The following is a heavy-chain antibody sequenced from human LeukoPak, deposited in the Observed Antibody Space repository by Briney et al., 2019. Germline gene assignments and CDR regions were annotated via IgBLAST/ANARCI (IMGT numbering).Heavy chain of an antibody. V-gene: IGHV3-23*01. CDR3: AKDLVAAVDYYFGS. J-gene: IGHJ4*02. CDR2: ISGSGVST. D-gene: IGHD5-24*01. Sequence: PGGSLRLSCAASGFTFRSYAMSWVRQAPGKGLEWVSAISGSGVSTYYADSVKGRFTISRDNSKDTVYLQMNNLRAEDTAIYYCAKDLVAAVDYYFGSWGQGTLVTVSS. CDR1: GFTFRSYA.